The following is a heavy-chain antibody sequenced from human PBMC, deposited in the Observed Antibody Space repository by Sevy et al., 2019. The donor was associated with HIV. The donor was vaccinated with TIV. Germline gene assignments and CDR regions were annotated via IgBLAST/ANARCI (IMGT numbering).Heavy chain of an antibody. Sequence: GGSLRLSCAASGFTFDDYAMHWVRQAPGKGLEWVSGISWNSGSIGYADSVKGRFTISRDNAKNSLYLQMNSLRAEDTALYYCARVGEVYDFWSGYPPSYGMDVWGQGTTVTVSS. CDR3: ARVGEVYDFWSGYPPSYGMDV. D-gene: IGHD3-3*01. V-gene: IGHV3-9*01. J-gene: IGHJ6*02. CDR2: ISWNSGSI. CDR1: GFTFDDYA.